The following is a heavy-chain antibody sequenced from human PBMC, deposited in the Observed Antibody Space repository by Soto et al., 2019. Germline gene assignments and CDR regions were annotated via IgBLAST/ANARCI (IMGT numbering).Heavy chain of an antibody. Sequence: EVQLVESGGGLVQPGRSLRLSCAASGFTFGDYAMHWVRQAPGKGLEWVSGISWDSDTIGYADSVKGRFTISRDNTKNSLFLQMNSLTGEDTAFYYCAKELRDHYYYGMDVWGQGTTVTVSS. CDR3: AKELRDHYYYGMDV. CDR2: ISWDSDTI. J-gene: IGHJ6*02. CDR1: GFTFGDYA. V-gene: IGHV3-9*01.